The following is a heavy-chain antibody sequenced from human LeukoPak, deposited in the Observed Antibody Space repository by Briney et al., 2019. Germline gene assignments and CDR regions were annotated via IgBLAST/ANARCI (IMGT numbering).Heavy chain of an antibody. CDR1: GFTLSSYG. V-gene: IGHV3-30*02. J-gene: IGHJ4*02. Sequence: GGSLRLSCAASGFTLSSYGMHWVRQAPGKGLEWVAFIRYDGINKYYADSVKGRFTMSRDNSKNTLYLQMSSLRVEDTAVYYCAKGYCSGDSCPTIDFWGQGTLVTVSS. CDR3: AKGYCSGDSCPTIDF. CDR2: IRYDGINK. D-gene: IGHD2-15*01.